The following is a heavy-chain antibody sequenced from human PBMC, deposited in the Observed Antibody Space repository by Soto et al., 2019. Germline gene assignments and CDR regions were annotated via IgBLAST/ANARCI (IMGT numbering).Heavy chain of an antibody. CDR2: ISAGGSDT. V-gene: IGHV3-23*01. Sequence: RLSCVASGFVFSDYAMSWVRQAPGKGLEWVSAISAGGSDTYYAGSVKGRFAVSRVNSESTLYLQMNTLRAEDTAIYYCASVPIWCGSSSCYTEGFDSWGQGTLVTVSS. CDR3: ASVPIWCGSSSCYTEGFDS. J-gene: IGHJ4*02. D-gene: IGHD2-2*01. CDR1: GFVFSDYA.